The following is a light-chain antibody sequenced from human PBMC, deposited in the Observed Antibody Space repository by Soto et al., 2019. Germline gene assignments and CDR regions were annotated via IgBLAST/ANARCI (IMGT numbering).Light chain of an antibody. Sequence: DIQLTQSPSFLSASVGDRVTITCRASRGISSYLAWYQQKPGKAPKLLIYAASTLQSGVPSRFSGSGSGTEFTLTISSLQPEDCATDYCQQIQSYSWTFGQGTKVELK. J-gene: IGKJ1*01. CDR1: RGISSY. V-gene: IGKV1-9*01. CDR3: QQIQSYSWT. CDR2: AAS.